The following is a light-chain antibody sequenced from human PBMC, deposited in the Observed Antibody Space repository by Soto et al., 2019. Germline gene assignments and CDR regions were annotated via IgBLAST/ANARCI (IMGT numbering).Light chain of an antibody. V-gene: IGKV3-20*01. J-gene: IGKJ2*01. Sequence: IVVTQSAGTLPLSPGERSTLSCRATQIVNSRYLVCYQPTTGQAPSPLLYGASSRVTGIPARFSGSGSGTDLTLTISRLQPEDFAVYDCQPYGSSPPYTFGQGTKVDIK. CDR2: GAS. CDR1: QIVNSRY. CDR3: QPYGSSPPYT.